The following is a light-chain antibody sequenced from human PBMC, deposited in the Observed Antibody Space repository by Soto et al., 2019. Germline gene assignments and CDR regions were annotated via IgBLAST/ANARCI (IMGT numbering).Light chain of an antibody. CDR1: SSAVGAYNY. V-gene: IGLV2-11*01. Sequence: QSALTQPRSVSGSPGQSVTISCTGTSSAVGAYNYVSWYQQHPGKAPKVMIYDVSKRPSGVPDRFSGSKSGNTASLTISGLQAEDEADYYGCSYSGTYLYVFGAGTKLTVL. CDR3: CSYSGTYLYV. J-gene: IGLJ1*01. CDR2: DVS.